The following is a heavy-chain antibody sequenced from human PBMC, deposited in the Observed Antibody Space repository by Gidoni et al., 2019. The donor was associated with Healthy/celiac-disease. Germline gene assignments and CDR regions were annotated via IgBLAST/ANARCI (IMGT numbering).Heavy chain of an antibody. CDR2: ISYDGSNK. D-gene: IGHD4-17*01. Sequence: QVQLVESGGGVVQPGRSLRLSCAASGFTFSSYAMHWVRQAPGKGLEWVAVISYDGSNKYYADSVKGRFTISRDNSKNTLYLQMNSLRAEDTAVYYCARDLIRDYGDYWDLDYWGQGTLVTVSS. J-gene: IGHJ4*02. CDR1: GFTFSSYA. CDR3: ARDLIRDYGDYWDLDY. V-gene: IGHV3-30-3*01.